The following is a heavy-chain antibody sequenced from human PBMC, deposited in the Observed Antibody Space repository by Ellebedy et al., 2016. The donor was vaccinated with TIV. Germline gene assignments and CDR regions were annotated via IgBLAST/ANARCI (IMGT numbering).Heavy chain of an antibody. V-gene: IGHV3-7*03. CDR2: IKQDGTEK. CDR3: ARDKDFWSGYFCDY. D-gene: IGHD3-3*01. Sequence: GESLKISCAASGFTFSNNYMSWVRQAPGKGLEWVANIKQDGTEKYYVDSVKGRFTISRDNAKNSLYLQMNSLRAEDTAVYYCARDKDFWSGYFCDYWGQGTPVTVSS. CDR1: GFTFSNNY. J-gene: IGHJ4*02.